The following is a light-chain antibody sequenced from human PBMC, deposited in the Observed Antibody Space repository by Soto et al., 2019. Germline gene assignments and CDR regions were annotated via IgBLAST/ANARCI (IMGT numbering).Light chain of an antibody. Sequence: DIQMTQSPSSLSASVGDRVTITCRASQGIRNYLAWYQQKPGKVPKLLIYAAFTLQSGVRSRFSGSGSGTDFTLTISSLQPEDVATYYCQKYNSDTRTFGQGTKVDIK. CDR3: QKYNSDTRT. J-gene: IGKJ1*01. V-gene: IGKV1-27*01. CDR2: AAF. CDR1: QGIRNY.